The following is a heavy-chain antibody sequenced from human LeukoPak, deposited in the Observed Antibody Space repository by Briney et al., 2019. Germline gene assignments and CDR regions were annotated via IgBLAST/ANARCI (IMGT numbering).Heavy chain of an antibody. J-gene: IGHJ4*02. D-gene: IGHD5-24*01. CDR3: GGSRDGYIDY. Sequence: SETLSLTCNVSGGSISSYYWSWVRQPAGKGLEWIGRIHTSGSTNYNPSLRSRVTMSLATSKNQFSLKLSSVTAADTAVYYCGGSRDGYIDYWGQGTLVTVSS. CDR1: GGSISSYY. V-gene: IGHV4-4*07. CDR2: IHTSGST.